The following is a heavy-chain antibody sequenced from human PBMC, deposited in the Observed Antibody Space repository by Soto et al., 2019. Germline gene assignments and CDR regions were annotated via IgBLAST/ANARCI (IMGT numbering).Heavy chain of an antibody. CDR2: INHSGST. D-gene: IGHD3-16*02. Sequence: SETLSLTCAVYGGSFSGYYWSWIRQPPGKGLEWIGEINHSGSTNYNPSLKSRVTISVDTSKNQFSLKLSSVTAADTAVYYCGGFMITFGGVIVIPPEGYYYGMDVWGQGTTVTVSS. J-gene: IGHJ6*02. V-gene: IGHV4-34*01. CDR1: GGSFSGYY. CDR3: GGFMITFGGVIVIPPEGYYYGMDV.